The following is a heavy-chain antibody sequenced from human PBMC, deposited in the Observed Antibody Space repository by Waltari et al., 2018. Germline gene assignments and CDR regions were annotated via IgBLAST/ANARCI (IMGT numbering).Heavy chain of an antibody. V-gene: IGHV1-18*01. CDR1: GYTFKSYA. J-gene: IGHJ4*02. CDR3: ARVSTNNGPGDLDY. Sequence: VQLVQSETEVKKPGASVMVSCKTSGYTFKSYAFSWVRQAPGQGLEWMGWVNGDNGDTFYAQKFQDRLTMTTETSTTTTYMELRNPRSDDTAIYYCARVSTNNGPGDLDYWGQGTLVTVSA. CDR2: VNGDNGDT. D-gene: IGHD2-8*01.